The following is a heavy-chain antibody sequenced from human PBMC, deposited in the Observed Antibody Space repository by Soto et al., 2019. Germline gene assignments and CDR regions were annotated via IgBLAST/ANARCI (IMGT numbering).Heavy chain of an antibody. CDR1: GGSISSSSYY. V-gene: IGHV4-39*01. D-gene: IGHD3-3*01. Sequence: PSETLSLTCTVSGGSISSSSYYWGWIRQPPGKGLEWIGSIYYSGSTYYNPSLKSRVTISVDTSKNQFSLKLSSVTAADTAVYYCARQPLYTIFGVVPNWFDPWGQGTLVTVSS. CDR3: ARQPLYTIFGVVPNWFDP. J-gene: IGHJ5*02. CDR2: IYYSGST.